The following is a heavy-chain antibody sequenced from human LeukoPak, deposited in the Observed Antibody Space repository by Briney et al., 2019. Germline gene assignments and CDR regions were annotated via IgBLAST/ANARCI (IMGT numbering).Heavy chain of an antibody. CDR2: ISGSGGST. J-gene: IGHJ4*02. CDR3: TTDGPEEAMAFDY. D-gene: IGHD2-8*01. CDR1: GFTFSSYG. Sequence: PGGSLRLSCAASGFTFSSYGMSWVRQAPGKGLEWVSAISGSGGSTYYADSVKGRFTISRDNSKNTLYLQMNSLKTEDTAVYYCTTDGPEEAMAFDYWGQGTLVTVSS. V-gene: IGHV3-23*01.